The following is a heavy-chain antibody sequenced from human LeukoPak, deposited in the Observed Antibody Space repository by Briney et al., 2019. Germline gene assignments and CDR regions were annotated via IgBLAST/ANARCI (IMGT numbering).Heavy chain of an antibody. CDR1: GFTFSSYW. D-gene: IGHD2-15*01. CDR3: ARSLGYCSAGSCFPFDY. CDR2: IKQDGSDK. V-gene: IGHV3-7*05. Sequence: GGSLRLSCAASGFTFSSYWVSWVRQAPGKGLEWVANIKQDGSDKYYVDSVKGRFTISRDNAKNSLYLQMNSLRAEDTAVYYCARSLGYCSAGSCFPFDYWGQGTLVTVSS. J-gene: IGHJ4*02.